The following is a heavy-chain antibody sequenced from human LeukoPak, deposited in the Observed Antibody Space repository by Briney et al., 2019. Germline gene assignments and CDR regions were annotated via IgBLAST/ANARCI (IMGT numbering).Heavy chain of an antibody. Sequence: GESLKISCKGSGYSFTSYWIGWVRQMLGKGLEWMGIIYPGDSDTRYSPSFQGQVTISADKSISTAYLQWSSLKASDTAIYYCARRAWITIFGVVDRTYFDYWGQGTLVTVSS. CDR1: GYSFTSYW. D-gene: IGHD3-3*01. CDR2: IYPGDSDT. V-gene: IGHV5-51*01. CDR3: ARRAWITIFGVVDRTYFDY. J-gene: IGHJ4*02.